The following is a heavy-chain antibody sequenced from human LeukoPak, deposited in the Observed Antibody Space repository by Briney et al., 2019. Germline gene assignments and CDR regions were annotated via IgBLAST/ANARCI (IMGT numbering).Heavy chain of an antibody. V-gene: IGHV4-34*01. CDR2: INHSGSP. CDR1: GGSFSGYY. J-gene: IGHJ4*02. Sequence: PSETLSLTCAVYGGSFSGYYWSWIRQPPGKGLEWIGEINHSGSPNYNPSLKSRVTISVDTSKNQFSLKLSSVTAADTAVYYCARDRGNIVATYFDYWGQGTLVTVSS. CDR3: ARDRGNIVATYFDY. D-gene: IGHD5-12*01.